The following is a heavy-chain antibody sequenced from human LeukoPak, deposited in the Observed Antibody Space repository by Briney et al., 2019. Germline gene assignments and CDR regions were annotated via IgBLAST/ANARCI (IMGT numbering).Heavy chain of an antibody. CDR1: DGSINSYY. J-gene: IGHJ3*01. Sequence: KTSETLSLTCSVSDGSINSYYWNWIRQPPGKGLEWIGSISHSGSAYYNPSLKSRVSISVDTSMTQMSLKLSSVTASDTAVYYCASPPSYYYETSGYSHDAFDLWGQGTMITVSS. CDR3: ASPPSYYYETSGYSHDAFDL. CDR2: ISHSGSA. D-gene: IGHD3-22*01. V-gene: IGHV4-59*05.